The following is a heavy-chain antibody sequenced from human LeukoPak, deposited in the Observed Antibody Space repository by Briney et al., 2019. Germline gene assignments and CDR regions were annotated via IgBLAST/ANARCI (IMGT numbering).Heavy chain of an antibody. J-gene: IGHJ4*02. CDR1: GFTFSSYA. CDR3: ARDLSGWTASIDY. Sequence: GGSLRLSCAASGFTFSSYAMSWVRQAPGKGLEWVSYISSSGSTIYYADSVKGRFTISRDNAKNSLYLQMNSLRAEDTAVYYCARDLSGWTASIDYWGQGTLVTVSS. V-gene: IGHV3-48*01. CDR2: ISSSGSTI. D-gene: IGHD6-19*01.